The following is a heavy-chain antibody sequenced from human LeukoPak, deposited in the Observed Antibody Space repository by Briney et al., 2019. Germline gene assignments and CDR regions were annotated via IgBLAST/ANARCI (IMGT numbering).Heavy chain of an antibody. CDR2: IYYSGST. CDR3: ARGLDSSGYYPNWFDP. D-gene: IGHD3-22*01. V-gene: IGHV4-31*03. J-gene: IGHJ5*02. CDR1: GGSISSGGYY. Sequence: SQTLSLTCTVSGGSISSGGYYWSWIRQHPGKGLEWIGYIYYSGSTYYNPSLKSRVTISVDTSKNQFSLKLSSVTAADTAVYYCARGLDSSGYYPNWFDPWGQGTLVTVSS.